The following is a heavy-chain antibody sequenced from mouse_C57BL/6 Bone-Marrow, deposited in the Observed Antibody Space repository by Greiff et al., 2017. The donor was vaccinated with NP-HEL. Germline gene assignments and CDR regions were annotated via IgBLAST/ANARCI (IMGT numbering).Heavy chain of an antibody. V-gene: IGHV5-2*01. CDR1: EYEFPSHD. J-gene: IGHJ2*01. CDR3: ASLYDGDYGGDY. Sequence: EVQLVESGGGLVQPGESLKLSCESNEYEFPSHDMSWVRKTPEKRLELVAAINSDGGSTYYPDTMERRFIITRDNTKKTLYLQMSSLRSEDTALYYCASLYDGDYGGDYWGQGTTLTVSS. D-gene: IGHD2-3*01. CDR2: INSDGGST.